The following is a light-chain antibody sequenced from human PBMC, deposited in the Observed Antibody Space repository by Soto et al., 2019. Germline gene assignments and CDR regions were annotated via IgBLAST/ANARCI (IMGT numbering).Light chain of an antibody. J-gene: IGKJ1*01. Sequence: DIVMTQSPLSLPVTPGEPASMSCRSSQSLLHSNGYNYLDWYLQKPGQSPQLLIYLGSNRASGVPDRFSGSGSGTDFTLKISRVEAEDVGLYYCMQALQTLWTFGQGTKVEIK. CDR3: MQALQTLWT. V-gene: IGKV2-28*01. CDR1: QSLLHSNGYNY. CDR2: LGS.